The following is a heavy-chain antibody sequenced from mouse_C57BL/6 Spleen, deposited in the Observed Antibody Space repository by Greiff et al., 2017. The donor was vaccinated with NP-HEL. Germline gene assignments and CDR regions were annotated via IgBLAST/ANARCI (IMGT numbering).Heavy chain of an antibody. J-gene: IGHJ2*01. V-gene: IGHV5-17*01. CDR3: ARNYYGSLDYFDY. CDR1: GFTFSDYG. CDR2: ISSGSSTI. D-gene: IGHD1-1*01. Sequence: DVQLVESGGGLVKPGGSLKLSCAASGFTFSDYGMHWVRQAPEKGLEWVAYISSGSSTIYYADTVKGRFTFSRDNDKNTLFLQMTSLRSEDTAMYYCARNYYGSLDYFDYWGQGTTLTVSS.